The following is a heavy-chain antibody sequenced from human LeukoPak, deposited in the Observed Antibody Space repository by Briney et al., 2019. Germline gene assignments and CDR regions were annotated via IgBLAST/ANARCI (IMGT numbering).Heavy chain of an antibody. V-gene: IGHV4-34*01. J-gene: IGHJ4*02. Sequence: SETLSPTCAVYGAPLNNYFWSWIRQPPGKGLEWIAEITHSGRTHYSPSLRSRATISADTSKSQFSLKLSSVTAADTAVYYCATIYGDYSDFDSWGQGTLVTVSS. CDR3: ATIYGDYSDFDS. CDR2: ITHSGRT. D-gene: IGHD4-17*01. CDR1: GAPLNNYF.